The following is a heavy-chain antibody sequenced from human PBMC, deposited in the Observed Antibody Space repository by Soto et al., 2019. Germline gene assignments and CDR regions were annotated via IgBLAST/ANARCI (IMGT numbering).Heavy chain of an antibody. CDR1: GFTFSTYD. J-gene: IGHJ4*02. D-gene: IGHD6-25*01. V-gene: IGHV1-8*01. CDR2: MNHNSGNA. CDR3: TRRKERSGPPYFDY. Sequence: QVQLVQSGAEVKKPGASVTVSCKASGFTFSTYDIHWVRQATGQGLEWMGWMNHNSGNAGYAQKFQGRVTMTRNTSISTAYMELSSLTSEDTALYYCTRRKERSGPPYFDYWGQGRLVTVSA.